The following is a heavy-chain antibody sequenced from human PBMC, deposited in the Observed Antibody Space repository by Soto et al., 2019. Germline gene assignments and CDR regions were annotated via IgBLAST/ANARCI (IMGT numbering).Heavy chain of an antibody. Sequence: SVKVSCKASGGTSSSYAISWVRQAPGQGLEWMGGIIPIFGTANYAQKFQGRVTITADESTSTAYMELSSLRSEDTAVYYCAIPRNYYDSSGQDSSLGYWGQGTLVTVSS. J-gene: IGHJ4*02. CDR2: IIPIFGTA. V-gene: IGHV1-69*13. CDR3: AIPRNYYDSSGQDSSLGY. D-gene: IGHD3-22*01. CDR1: GGTSSSYA.